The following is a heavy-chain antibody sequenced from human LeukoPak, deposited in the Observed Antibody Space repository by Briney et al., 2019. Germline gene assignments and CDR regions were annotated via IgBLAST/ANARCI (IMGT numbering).Heavy chain of an antibody. CDR2: IYSGGST. J-gene: IGHJ5*02. D-gene: IGHD3-10*01. Sequence: PGGSLRLSCAASGFTVSSNYMSWVHQAPGKGLEWVSVIYSGGSTYYADSVKGRFTISRDNSKNTLYLQMNGLRAEDTAVYYCARDYYGSGGETYNWFDPWGQGTLVTVSS. V-gene: IGHV3-66*01. CDR1: GFTVSSNY. CDR3: ARDYYGSGGETYNWFDP.